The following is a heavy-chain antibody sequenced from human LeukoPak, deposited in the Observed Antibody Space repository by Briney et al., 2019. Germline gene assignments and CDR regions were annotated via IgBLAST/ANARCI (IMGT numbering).Heavy chain of an antibody. Sequence: SGGSLRLSCAASGFTFSSYGIHWVRQAPGKGLEWVAIISYDGSNKYYADSVKGRFTISRVNSKNTLYLQMNSLRAEDTAMYYCAKDGIVVSYFDYWGQGTLVTVSS. J-gene: IGHJ4*02. D-gene: IGHD3-22*01. CDR3: AKDGIVVSYFDY. CDR1: GFTFSSYG. V-gene: IGHV3-30*18. CDR2: ISYDGSNK.